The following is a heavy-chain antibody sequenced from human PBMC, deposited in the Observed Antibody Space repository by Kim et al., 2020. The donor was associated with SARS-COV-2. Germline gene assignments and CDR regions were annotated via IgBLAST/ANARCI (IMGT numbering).Heavy chain of an antibody. V-gene: IGHV3-11*01. D-gene: IGHD3-10*01. J-gene: IGHJ6*02. CDR3: AREESGRFGDGNYYGMDV. Sequence: KGRFTISRDNAKNSLYRQMNSLRAEDTAVYYCAREESGRFGDGNYYGMDVWGQGTTVTVSS.